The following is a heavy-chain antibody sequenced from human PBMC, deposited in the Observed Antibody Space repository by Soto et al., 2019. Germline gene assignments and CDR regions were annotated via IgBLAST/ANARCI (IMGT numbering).Heavy chain of an antibody. Sequence: SETLSLTYTVSLRSISRGGDYCSWIRQHPGEGLEYIGYIYETGATYYKPSLKSRVSISADTSKNQFSLKLSSVTGADTAVYFCARIAVPGASYWGQGTLVTVSS. V-gene: IGHV4-31*03. CDR3: ARIAVPGASY. CDR2: IYETGAT. D-gene: IGHD7-27*01. CDR1: LRSISRGGDY. J-gene: IGHJ4*02.